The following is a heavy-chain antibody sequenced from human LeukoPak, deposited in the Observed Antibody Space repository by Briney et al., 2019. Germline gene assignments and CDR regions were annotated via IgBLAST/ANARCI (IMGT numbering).Heavy chain of an antibody. Sequence: SETLSLTCVLSTVSRSSGNFWSWVRQPPGEGLEWIGEFHKSGRTNYNPSLKTRVTISIDAYTTQLSLELTSVTGEDTAVYYCARELRGAPTAWAYWGQGTRVTVSS. CDR2: FHKSGRT. V-gene: IGHV4-4*02. J-gene: IGHJ4*02. CDR1: TVSRSSGNF. D-gene: IGHD3-16*01. CDR3: ARELRGAPTAWAY.